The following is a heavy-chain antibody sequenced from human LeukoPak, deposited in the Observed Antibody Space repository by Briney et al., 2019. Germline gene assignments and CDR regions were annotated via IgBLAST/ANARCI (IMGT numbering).Heavy chain of an antibody. D-gene: IGHD2-15*01. CDR2: IYTDGSYT. CDR3: ARDCGGGSCYGPYDAFDI. CDR1: GFVFSSYW. Sequence: GGSLRLSCAASGFVFSSYWMHWVRQAPGKGLVWVSRIYTDGSYTNYADSVKGRFTISRDNAKNTLSLHMNSLRAEDTAVYYCARDCGGGSCYGPYDAFDIWGRGTMVTVSS. V-gene: IGHV3-74*01. J-gene: IGHJ3*02.